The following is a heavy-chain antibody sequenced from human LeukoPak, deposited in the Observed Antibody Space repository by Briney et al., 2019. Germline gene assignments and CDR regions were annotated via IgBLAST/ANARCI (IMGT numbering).Heavy chain of an antibody. D-gene: IGHD3-3*01. V-gene: IGHV4-39*07. CDR1: GVSISSSSDF. Sequence: SETLSLTCTVSGVSISSSSDFWGWIRQPPGKGLDWIGSIYYGGSAIYNEPLKSRVTISLDTSKNQISLQLSSVTAADTAVYYCARGCGPIFGVVIHTSYYFDYWGQGTLVTVSS. J-gene: IGHJ4*02. CDR2: IYYGGSA. CDR3: ARGCGPIFGVVIHTSYYFDY.